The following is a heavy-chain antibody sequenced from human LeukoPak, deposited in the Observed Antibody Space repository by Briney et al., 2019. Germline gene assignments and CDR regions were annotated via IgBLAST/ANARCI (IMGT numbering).Heavy chain of an antibody. V-gene: IGHV3-7*04. D-gene: IGHD5-18*01. CDR2: IKQDGSEK. CDR1: GFTFSSYW. Sequence: GGSLRLSCAASGFTFSSYWMSWVRQAPGKGLEWVANIKQDGSEKYYVDSVKGRLTISRDNAKNSLYLQMNSLRAEDTAVYYCARDPPHAAMGRFDYWGQGTLVTVSS. CDR3: ARDPPHAAMGRFDY. J-gene: IGHJ4*02.